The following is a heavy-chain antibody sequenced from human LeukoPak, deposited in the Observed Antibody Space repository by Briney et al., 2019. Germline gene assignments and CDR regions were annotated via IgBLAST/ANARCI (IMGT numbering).Heavy chain of an antibody. V-gene: IGHV4-34*01. CDR2: INHSGST. Sequence: SETLSLTCAVYGGSFSGYYWSWIRQPPGEGLEWIGEINHSGSTNYNPSLKSRVTISVDTSKNQFSLKLSSVTAADTAVYYCARDQRGSYSGDAFDIWGQGTMVTVSS. CDR1: GGSFSGYY. J-gene: IGHJ3*02. D-gene: IGHD1-26*01. CDR3: ARDQRGSYSGDAFDI.